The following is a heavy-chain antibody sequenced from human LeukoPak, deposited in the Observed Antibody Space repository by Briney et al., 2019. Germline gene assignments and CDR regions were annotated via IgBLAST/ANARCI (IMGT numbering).Heavy chain of an antibody. CDR2: IYYSGST. D-gene: IGHD6-25*01. Sequence: SETLSLTCTVSGGSISSYYWSWIRQPPGKGLEWIGYIYYSGSTNYNPSLKSRVTISVDTSKNQFSLKLSSVTAADTAVYYCARQGGGFWYFDLWGRGTLVTVSS. V-gene: IGHV4-59*08. CDR1: GGSISSYY. J-gene: IGHJ2*01. CDR3: ARQGGGFWYFDL.